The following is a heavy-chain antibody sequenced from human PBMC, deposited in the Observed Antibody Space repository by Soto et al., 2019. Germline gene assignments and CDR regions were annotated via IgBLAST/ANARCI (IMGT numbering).Heavy chain of an antibody. CDR2: INHSGST. J-gene: IGHJ6*02. Sequence: PSETLSLTCAVYGGSFSGYYWSCIRQPPGKGLEWIGEINHSGSTNYNPSLKSRVTISVDTSKNQFSLKLSSVTAADTAVYYCARVSGIYYYGMDVWGQGTTVTVSS. V-gene: IGHV4-34*01. CDR1: GGSFSGYY. CDR3: ARVSGIYYYGMDV. D-gene: IGHD3-10*01.